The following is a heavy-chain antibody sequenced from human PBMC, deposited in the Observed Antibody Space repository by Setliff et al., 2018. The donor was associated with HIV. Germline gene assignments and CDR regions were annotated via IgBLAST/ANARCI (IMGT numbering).Heavy chain of an antibody. CDR2: INHSGST. CDR1: GGSFSGYY. D-gene: IGHD4-17*01. J-gene: IGHJ5*02. CDR3: ARTWLHYGADIPRFDP. Sequence: NPSETLSLTCAVYGGSFSGYYWSWIRQPPGKGLEWIGEINHSGSTNYNPSLNSRVTMSIDMSKNQFSLSLTSVTAADTAIYYCARTWLHYGADIPRFDPWGQGVLVTVSS. V-gene: IGHV4-34*01.